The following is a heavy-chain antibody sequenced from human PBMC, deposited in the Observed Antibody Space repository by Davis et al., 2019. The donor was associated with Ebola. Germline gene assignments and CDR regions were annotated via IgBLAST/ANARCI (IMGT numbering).Heavy chain of an antibody. D-gene: IGHD3-9*01. CDR3: SRDALPYFGNDALDV. Sequence: LSLTCAASGFTFSSYAMHWVRQAPGKGLQRVAGISYHGSNKYYADSVKGRFTISRDNAKNTLYLQMNSLRPEDTAVYYCSRDALPYFGNDALDVWGQGTKVTVSS. V-gene: IGHV3-30*04. J-gene: IGHJ3*01. CDR1: GFTFSSYA. CDR2: ISYHGSNK.